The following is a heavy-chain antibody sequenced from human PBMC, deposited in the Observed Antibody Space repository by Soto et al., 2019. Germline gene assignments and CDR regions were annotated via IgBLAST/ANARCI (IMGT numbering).Heavy chain of an antibody. Sequence: GALRLSCAASGFTFSSYGMHWVRQAPGKGLEWVAVIWYDGSNKYYADSVKGRFTISRDNSKNTLYLQMNSLRAEDTAVYYCARVAVMCERCPDIVVVPAAPLDVWGQGTTVTVAS. D-gene: IGHD2-2*01. CDR2: IWYDGSNK. CDR3: ARVAVMCERCPDIVVVPAAPLDV. CDR1: GFTFSSYG. V-gene: IGHV3-33*01. J-gene: IGHJ6*01.